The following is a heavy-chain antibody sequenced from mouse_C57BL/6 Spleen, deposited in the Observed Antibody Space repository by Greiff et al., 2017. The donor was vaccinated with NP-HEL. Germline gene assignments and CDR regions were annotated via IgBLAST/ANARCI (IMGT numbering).Heavy chain of an antibody. CDR2: INPNNGGT. V-gene: IGHV1-22*01. CDR3: ARTSGFDYAWFAY. J-gene: IGHJ3*01. Sequence: VQLQQSGPELVKPGASVKMSCKASGYTFTDYNMHWVKQSHGKSLEWIGYINPNNGGTSYNQKFKGKATLTVNKSSSTAYMELRSLTSEDSAVYYCARTSGFDYAWFAYWGQGTLVTVSA. CDR1: GYTFTDYN. D-gene: IGHD2-4*01.